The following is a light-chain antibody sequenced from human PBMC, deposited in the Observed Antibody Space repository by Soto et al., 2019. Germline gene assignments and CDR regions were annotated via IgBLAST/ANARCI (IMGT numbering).Light chain of an antibody. Sequence: SLLTQSPGTLSLSAGERATLSCRASQSVSNNYLAWYQQKPGHAPRLLIYGASNRATGIPDRFSRSGSGTDFTLTNSRLEPQDFAVYYCQQRSNWPPTFGQGTKVDIK. J-gene: IGKJ1*01. CDR3: QQRSNWPPT. CDR2: GAS. CDR1: QSVSNNY. V-gene: IGKV3D-20*02.